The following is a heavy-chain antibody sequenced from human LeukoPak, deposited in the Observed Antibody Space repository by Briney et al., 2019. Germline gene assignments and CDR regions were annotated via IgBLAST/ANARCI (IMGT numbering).Heavy chain of an antibody. CDR3: ARDRALRGVDY. J-gene: IGHJ4*02. CDR1: GFTFSSYE. V-gene: IGHV3-48*03. CDR2: ISSSGTTT. Sequence: HSGGSLRLSCAVSGFTFSSYEMNWVRQAPGKRLEWVSYISSSGTTTYFPDSVKGRFTISRDNAKNTLYLQMHSLRAEDTAIYYCARDRALRGVDYWGQGTLVTVSS.